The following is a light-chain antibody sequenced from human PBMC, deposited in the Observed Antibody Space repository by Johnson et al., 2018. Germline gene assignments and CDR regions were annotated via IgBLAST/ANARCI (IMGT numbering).Light chain of an antibody. Sequence: QSVLTQPPSVSAAPGQKVTISCSGSSSNIGNNYVSWYQQLPGTAPKLLIYENNKRPSGIPDRFSGSKSCTSATLGITGLQTGDEADYYCGTWGSSLSAGNVFGTGPKVPVL. CDR2: ENN. CDR3: GTWGSSLSAGNV. J-gene: IGLJ1*01. CDR1: SSNIGNNY. V-gene: IGLV1-51*02.